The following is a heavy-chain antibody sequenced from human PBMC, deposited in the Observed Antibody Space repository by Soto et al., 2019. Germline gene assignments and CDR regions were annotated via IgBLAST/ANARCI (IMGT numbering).Heavy chain of an antibody. D-gene: IGHD2-2*01. CDR1: GGTFSSYA. J-gene: IGHJ5*02. Sequence: QVQLVQSGAEVKKPGSSVKVSCKASGGTFSSYAISWVRQAPGQGLEWMGGIIPIFGTANYAQKFQGRVTITADESTSTADMELSSVRSEDTVVYYCAMTPVPATTLMWFDPWGQGTLVTVSS. V-gene: IGHV1-69*01. CDR2: IIPIFGTA. CDR3: AMTPVPATTLMWFDP.